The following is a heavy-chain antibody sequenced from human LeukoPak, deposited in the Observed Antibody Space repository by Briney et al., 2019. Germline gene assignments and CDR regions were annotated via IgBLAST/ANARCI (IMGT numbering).Heavy chain of an antibody. CDR1: GGSISSSSYY. CDR3: ARHDSSGWGRKIDY. Sequence: PSETLPLTCTVSGGSISSSSYYWGWIRQPPGKGLEWIGSIYYSGSTYYNPSLKSRVTISVDTSKNQFSLKLSSVTAADTAVYYCARHDSSGWGRKIDYWGQEPWSPSPQ. CDR2: IYYSGST. D-gene: IGHD6-19*01. V-gene: IGHV4-39*01. J-gene: IGHJ4*01.